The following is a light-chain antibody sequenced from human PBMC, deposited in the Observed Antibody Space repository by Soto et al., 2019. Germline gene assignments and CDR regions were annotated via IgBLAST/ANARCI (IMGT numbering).Light chain of an antibody. CDR1: QSLSSNY. J-gene: IGKJ3*01. Sequence: EIVLTQSPGTLSLSPGERATLSCRASQSLSSNYLAWYQQKPGQAPRLLIYGASSRASGIPDRFSGSGSGTDFTLTISSLEPEDFAVHYCQHYGRSAIFTLGPGTTVDIK. CDR3: QHYGRSAIFT. CDR2: GAS. V-gene: IGKV3-20*01.